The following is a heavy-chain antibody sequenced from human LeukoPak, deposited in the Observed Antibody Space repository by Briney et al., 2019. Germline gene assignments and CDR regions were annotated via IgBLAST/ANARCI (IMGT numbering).Heavy chain of an antibody. J-gene: IGHJ4*02. Sequence: SETLSLTCTVSGGSISSYYWSWIRQPPGKGLEWIGYIYYSGSTNYSPSLKSRVTISVDTSKNQFSLKLSSVTAADTAVYYCAREIDPWIGAYYFDYWGQGTLVTVSS. CDR1: GGSISSYY. CDR2: IYYSGST. D-gene: IGHD3-16*01. V-gene: IGHV4-59*01. CDR3: AREIDPWIGAYYFDY.